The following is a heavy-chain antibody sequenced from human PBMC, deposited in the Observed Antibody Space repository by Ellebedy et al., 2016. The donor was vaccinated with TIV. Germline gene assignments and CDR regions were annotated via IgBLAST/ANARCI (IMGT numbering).Heavy chain of an antibody. Sequence: GESLKISCLASGFSFGTFAMHWVRQAPGKGLEWVSAISNSGDTTYNADSLKARFTISRDNSRNTLYLQVNSLRAEDTAVYYCAKGGGWLYYFDYWGHGTLVTVSS. J-gene: IGHJ4*01. D-gene: IGHD6-19*01. CDR1: GFSFGTFA. CDR2: ISNSGDTT. CDR3: AKGGGWLYYFDY. V-gene: IGHV3-23*01.